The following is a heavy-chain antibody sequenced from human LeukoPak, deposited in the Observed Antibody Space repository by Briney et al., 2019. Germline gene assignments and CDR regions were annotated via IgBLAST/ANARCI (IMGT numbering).Heavy chain of an antibody. J-gene: IGHJ5*02. V-gene: IGHV3-30-3*01. CDR2: ISYDGSNK. D-gene: IGHD3-22*01. CDR1: GFTFSSYA. CDR3: ARDRYYDSSGYSNWFDP. Sequence: GKSLRLSCAAPGFTFSSYAMHWVRQAPGKGLEWVAVISYDGSNKYYADSVKGRFTISRDNSKNTLYLQMNSLRAEDTAVYYCARDRYYDSSGYSNWFDPWGQGTLVTVSS.